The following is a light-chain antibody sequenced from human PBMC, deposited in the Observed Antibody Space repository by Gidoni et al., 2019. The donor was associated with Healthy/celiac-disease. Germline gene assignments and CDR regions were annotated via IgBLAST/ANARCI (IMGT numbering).Light chain of an antibody. CDR2: AAS. CDR3: QQSYSTLIFT. Sequence: DIQMTQSPSSLSASVGGRVTITCRASQSISSYLNWYQQKPGKAPKLLIYAASSLQSGVPSRFSGSGSGTDFTLTISSLQPEDFATYYCQQSYSTLIFTFGPGTKVDIK. J-gene: IGKJ3*01. CDR1: QSISSY. V-gene: IGKV1-39*01.